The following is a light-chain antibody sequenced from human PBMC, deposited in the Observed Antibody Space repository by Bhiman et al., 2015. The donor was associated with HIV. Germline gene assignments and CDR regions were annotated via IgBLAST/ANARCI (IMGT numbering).Light chain of an antibody. J-gene: IGLJ1*01. Sequence: QSALTQPASVSGSPGQSITISCTGTSSDVGGYNYVSWYLQHPGKAPKLMIYDVSNRPSGVSNRFSGSESGNTASLTISGLQAEDEADYYCSSYTSSSTYVFGTGTNVTVL. CDR1: SSDVGGYNY. CDR2: DVS. V-gene: IGLV2-14*03. CDR3: SSYTSSSTYV.